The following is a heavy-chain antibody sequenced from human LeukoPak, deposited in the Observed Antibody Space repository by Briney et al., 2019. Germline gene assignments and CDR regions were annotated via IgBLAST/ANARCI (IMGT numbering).Heavy chain of an antibody. CDR2: INWNGGST. CDR3: AREKDTLTGYYFPWDV. D-gene: IGHD3-9*01. J-gene: IGHJ6*04. V-gene: IGHV3-20*04. CDR1: GFTFDDYG. Sequence: GGSLRLSCAASGFTFDDYGMSWVRQAPGKGLEWVSGINWNGGSTGYADSVKGRFTISRDNAKNSLYLQMNSLRAEDTALYYCAREKDTLTGYYFPWDVWGKGTTVTVSS.